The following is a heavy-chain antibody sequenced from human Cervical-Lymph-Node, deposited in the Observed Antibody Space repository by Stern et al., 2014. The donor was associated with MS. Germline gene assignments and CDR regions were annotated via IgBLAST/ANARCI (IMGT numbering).Heavy chain of an antibody. V-gene: IGHV3-23*04. Sequence: EVQLVESGGGLVQPGGSLRLSCAASGFTFSTYAFSWVRQAPGKGLEWVSSIRDSVVYSSYADSVKGRFTISRDNSKSMLYLEMQSLRAEDTAVYHCAKDLGRGVVVVPLYGLDVWGQGTTVTVSS. CDR2: IRDSVVYS. D-gene: IGHD2-2*01. CDR3: AKDLGRGVVVVPLYGLDV. CDR1: GFTFSTYA. J-gene: IGHJ6*02.